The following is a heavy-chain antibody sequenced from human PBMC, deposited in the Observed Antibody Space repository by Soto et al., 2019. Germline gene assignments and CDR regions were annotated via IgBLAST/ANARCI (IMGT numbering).Heavy chain of an antibody. V-gene: IGHV4-59*02. CDR2: MHYTGFS. CDR1: GDSVTSHY. Sequence: SETLSLTCSFSGDSVTSHYLTWIRQSPEKGLEWIGYMHYTGFSHYNPSLKSRLTISVDRSKNQFTLQLTSVTAEDTAVYYCALAYSGYDLSWFDPWGQGTLVTISS. D-gene: IGHD5-12*01. J-gene: IGHJ5*02. CDR3: ALAYSGYDLSWFDP.